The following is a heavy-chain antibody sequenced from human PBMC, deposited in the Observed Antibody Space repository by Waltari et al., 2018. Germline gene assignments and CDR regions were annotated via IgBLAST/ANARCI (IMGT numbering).Heavy chain of an antibody. V-gene: IGHV1-69*13. Sequence: QVQLVQSGAEVKKPGSSVKVSCKASGGTFSSYAISWVRQAPGQGLEWMGGIIPIFGTANYAQKFQGRVTITADESTSTAYMELSSLRSEDTAVYYCASSKKADDYIWGSYRYTPDGDAFDIWGQGTMVTVSS. J-gene: IGHJ3*02. CDR2: IIPIFGTA. D-gene: IGHD3-16*02. CDR1: GGTFSSYA. CDR3: ASSKKADDYIWGSYRYTPDGDAFDI.